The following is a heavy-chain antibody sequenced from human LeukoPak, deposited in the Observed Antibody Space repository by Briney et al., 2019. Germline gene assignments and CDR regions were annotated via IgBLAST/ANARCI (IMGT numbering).Heavy chain of an antibody. J-gene: IGHJ4*02. CDR1: GFTFSSHA. V-gene: IGHV3-23*01. D-gene: IGHD2-2*01. CDR3: AENPYGTRYFDY. Sequence: GGSLRLSCAASGFTFSSHALSWVRQAPGKGLVWVSSLSGSGYNTYYADSVKGRFTISRDNSKNTVYMQMNSLRAEDTAVYYCAENPYGTRYFDYWGQGTLVTVSS. CDR2: LSGSGYNT.